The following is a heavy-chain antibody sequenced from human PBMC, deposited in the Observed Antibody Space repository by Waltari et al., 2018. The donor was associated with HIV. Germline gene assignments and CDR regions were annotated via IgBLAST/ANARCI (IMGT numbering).Heavy chain of an antibody. CDR1: GFPFSSYA. J-gene: IGHJ6*02. CDR2: ISNNGHST. D-gene: IGHD2-15*01. V-gene: IGHV3-64D*06. CDR3: VKEGGYCSGGRCYYYGMDV. Sequence: EVQLVESGGGLVQPGGSLRLSCAASGFPFSSYALHWVRQAPGKGLEYVSAISNNGHSTYYADSVKGRFTISRDNSKNTLNLQMSSLRAEDTAVYYCVKEGGYCSGGRCYYYGMDVWGQGTTVTVSS.